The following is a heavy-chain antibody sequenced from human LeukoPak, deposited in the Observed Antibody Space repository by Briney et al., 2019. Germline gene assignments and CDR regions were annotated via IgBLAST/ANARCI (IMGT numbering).Heavy chain of an antibody. CDR2: LNTAGDT. J-gene: IGHJ6*02. Sequence: GGSLRLSCAASGFPFSSYDMHWVRPATGKGLEGVSPLNTAGDTYYPGCVKGRFTISRENAKNSLYLRMNSLRAGDTAVYYCARDTYQRGGGMDVWGQGTTVTVSS. D-gene: IGHD2-2*01. CDR3: ARDTYQRGGGMDV. CDR1: GFPFSSYD. V-gene: IGHV3-13*01.